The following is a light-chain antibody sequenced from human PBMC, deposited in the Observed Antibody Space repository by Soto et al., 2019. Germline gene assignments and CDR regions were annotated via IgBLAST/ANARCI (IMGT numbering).Light chain of an antibody. J-gene: IGKJ4*01. CDR2: GAS. Sequence: EIVLTQSPGTLSLSPGERATLSCRASQSVSSSYLAWYQQKPGQAPRLLIYGASSRATGIPDRFSGSGSGTDFTLTISRLXXXXXXXXXXXXXXXSPLTFGGGTKVEIK. CDR1: QSVSSSY. V-gene: IGKV3-20*01. CDR3: XXXXXSPLT.